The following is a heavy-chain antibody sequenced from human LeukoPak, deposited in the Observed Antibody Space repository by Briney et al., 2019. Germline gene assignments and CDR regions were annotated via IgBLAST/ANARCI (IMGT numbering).Heavy chain of an antibody. V-gene: IGHV5-51*01. Sequence: GESLKISCKGSGYSFTSYWIGWVRQMPGKGLEWMGIIYPGDSDTRYSPSFQGQVTISADKSISTAYLQWSSLKASDTAMYYCARHPPCGGDCFDAFDIWGQGTMVTVSS. CDR2: IYPGDSDT. J-gene: IGHJ3*02. CDR3: ARHPPCGGDCFDAFDI. CDR1: GYSFTSYW. D-gene: IGHD2-21*02.